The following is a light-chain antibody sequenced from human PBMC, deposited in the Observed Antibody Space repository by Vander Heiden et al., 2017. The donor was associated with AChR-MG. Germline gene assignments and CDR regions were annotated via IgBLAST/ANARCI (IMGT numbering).Light chain of an antibody. CDR2: SNN. V-gene: IGLV1-44*01. J-gene: IGLJ2*01. CDR3: AAWDDSLNGPHVV. CDR1: SSNIGSNT. Sequence: QSVLTQPPSASGTPGQRVTISCSGSSSNIGSNTVNWYQQPPGTAPKLLIYSNNQRPSGVPDRFSGSKSGTSASLAISGLQSEDEADCYCAAWDDSLNGPHVVFGGGTKLTVL.